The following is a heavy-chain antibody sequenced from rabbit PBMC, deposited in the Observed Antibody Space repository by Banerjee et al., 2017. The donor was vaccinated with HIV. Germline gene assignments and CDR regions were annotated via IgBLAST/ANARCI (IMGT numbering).Heavy chain of an antibody. V-gene: IGHV1S40*01. J-gene: IGHJ4*01. Sequence: QSLEESGGDLVKPGASLTLTCKASGIDFSSYYYICWVRQAPGKGLEWIGCIYTGGSDNTYYASWVNGRFTISETSSTTVTLQMTSLTAADTATYFCAREEYVGYGYANLWGPGTLVTVS. CDR1: GIDFSSYYY. CDR3: AREEYVGYGYANL. CDR2: IYTGGSDNT. D-gene: IGHD6-1*01.